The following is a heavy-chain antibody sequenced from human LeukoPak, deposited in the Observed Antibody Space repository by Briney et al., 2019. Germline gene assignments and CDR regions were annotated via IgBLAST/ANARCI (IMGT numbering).Heavy chain of an antibody. Sequence: GGSLRLSCAASGFTFSSYAMSWVRQAPGKGLEWVSAISGSGGSTYYADSVKGRFTISRDNSNNTLYLQMNSLRAEDTAVYYCAKGSNSGITMVRGVIKSYFDYWGQGTLVTVSS. CDR1: GFTFSSYA. CDR2: ISGSGGST. V-gene: IGHV3-23*01. D-gene: IGHD3-10*01. J-gene: IGHJ4*02. CDR3: AKGSNSGITMVRGVIKSYFDY.